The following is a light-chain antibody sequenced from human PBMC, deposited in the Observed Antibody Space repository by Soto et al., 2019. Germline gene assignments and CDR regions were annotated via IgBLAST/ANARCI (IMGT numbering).Light chain of an antibody. CDR3: QQRRNWPVT. J-gene: IGKJ1*01. Sequence: EIVLTQSPATLSLSPGERATLSCRAGQSVSSYLAWYQQKPGQAPRLLIYDASNRTTGIPARFSGSGSGTDFTLTISSLEPEDFAVYYCQQRRNWPVTFGQGTKVDIK. CDR1: QSVSSY. V-gene: IGKV3-11*01. CDR2: DAS.